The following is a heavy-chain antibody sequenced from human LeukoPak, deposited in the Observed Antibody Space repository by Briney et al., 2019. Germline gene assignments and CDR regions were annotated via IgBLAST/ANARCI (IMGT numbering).Heavy chain of an antibody. V-gene: IGHV4-59*01. CDR1: GGSITTYF. J-gene: IGHJ4*02. Sequence: SETLSLTCTVSGGSITTYFWSWIRQPPGKGLEWIGYISYSGSTNNNPSLKSRVTTSLDTSKNRFSLKLTSVTAADSAVYYCAGSSGWSGVLDYWGQGALVTVSS. CDR3: AGSSGWSGVLDY. D-gene: IGHD6-19*01. CDR2: ISYSGST.